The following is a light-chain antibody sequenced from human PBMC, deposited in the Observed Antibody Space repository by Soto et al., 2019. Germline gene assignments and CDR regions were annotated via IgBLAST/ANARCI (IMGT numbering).Light chain of an antibody. CDR3: QRYGSS. CDR2: GAS. V-gene: IGKV3-20*01. Sequence: EIVLTQSPGTLSLSPGERATLSCRASQTVTSTYLAWYQQKPGQAPRLLLYGASNRATGIPDRFRGSGSGTDFTLVISRLEPEDFAVYYCQRYGSSFGGGTKLEIK. CDR1: QTVTSTY. J-gene: IGKJ4*01.